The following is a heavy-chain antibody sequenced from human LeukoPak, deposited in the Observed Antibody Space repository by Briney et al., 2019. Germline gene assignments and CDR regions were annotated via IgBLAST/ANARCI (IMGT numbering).Heavy chain of an antibody. V-gene: IGHV4-59*01. CDR2: IYHNGST. J-gene: IGHJ6*04. CDR3: ARDVRRGLRFNNFYPYFGMDV. D-gene: IGHD3-3*01. Sequence: SETLSLTCSVSGGSINFIWSWIRQSPGTGLEWIGCIYHNGSTSYNSPLKSRVAISLDTSKKQVSLMLNSVTASDTAVYYCARDVRRGLRFNNFYPYFGMDVWGKGTTVIVSA. CDR1: GGSINFI.